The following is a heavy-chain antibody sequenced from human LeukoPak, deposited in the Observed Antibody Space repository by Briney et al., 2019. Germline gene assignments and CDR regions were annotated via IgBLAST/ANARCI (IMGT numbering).Heavy chain of an antibody. D-gene: IGHD3-9*01. CDR1: GYTITDYY. CDR3: ARDYYDILTGYYNFDY. V-gene: IGHV1-2*04. J-gene: IGHJ4*02. CDR2: IIPNTGGT. Sequence: ASVKVSCKASGYTITDYYLHWVRQAPGQGLEWMGWIIPNTGGTNYAQKFQDWVTMSSDTSISTAYMELSSLRSDDTAVYYCARDYYDILTGYYNFDYWGQGTLVTVSS.